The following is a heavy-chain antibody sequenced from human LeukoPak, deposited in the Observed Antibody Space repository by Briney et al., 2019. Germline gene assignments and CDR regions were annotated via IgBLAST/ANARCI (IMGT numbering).Heavy chain of an antibody. V-gene: IGHV3-30*18. D-gene: IGHD3-22*01. J-gene: IGHJ1*01. CDR3: AKEDVVVITIRYFHH. CDR1: GFTLSSYG. CDR2: ISYDGSNK. Sequence: PGGSLRLSCAASGFTLSSYGMHWVRQAPGKGLEWVAVISYDGSNKYYADSVKGRFTISRDNSKNTLYLQMNSLRTEDTAIYYCAKEDVVVITIRYFHHWGQGTLVTVSS.